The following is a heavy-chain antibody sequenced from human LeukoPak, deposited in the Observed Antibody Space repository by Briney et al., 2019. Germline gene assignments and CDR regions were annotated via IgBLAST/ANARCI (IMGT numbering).Heavy chain of an antibody. CDR1: GFTFSSYG. J-gene: IGHJ6*04. Sequence: GLLRLSCAASGFTFSSYGMHWVRQAPGKGLEWVAVIWYDGSNKYYADSVKGRFTISRDNSKNTLYLQMNSLRAEDTAVYYCARIMSSASSWQRDYYYYGMDVWGKGTTVTVSS. D-gene: IGHD6-13*01. V-gene: IGHV3-33*01. CDR3: ARIMSSASSWQRDYYYYGMDV. CDR2: IWYDGSNK.